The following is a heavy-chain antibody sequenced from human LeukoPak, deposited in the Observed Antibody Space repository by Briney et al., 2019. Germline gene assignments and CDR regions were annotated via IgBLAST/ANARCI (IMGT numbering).Heavy chain of an antibody. CDR1: GGSISSDNYY. V-gene: IGHV4-61*02. J-gene: IGHJ4*02. Sequence: PSQTLSLTCTVSGGSISSDNYYWSWIRQPAGKGLEWLGRVYIRGSTNYNPSLKSRVTISVDTSKNQFSLKLSSVTAADTAVYYCARGDPITMIDYWGQGTLVTVSS. D-gene: IGHD3-22*01. CDR2: VYIRGST. CDR3: ARGDPITMIDY.